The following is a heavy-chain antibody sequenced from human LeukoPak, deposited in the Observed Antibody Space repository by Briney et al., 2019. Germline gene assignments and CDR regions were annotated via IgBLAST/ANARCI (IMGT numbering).Heavy chain of an antibody. D-gene: IGHD4-17*01. CDR1: GCTFSSYE. CDR3: ARGTRVTVVDY. CDR2: ISTSGSTI. J-gene: IGHJ4*02. Sequence: GGSLRLSCAASGCTFSSYEMNWVRQAPGKGLEWVSYISTSGSTIYYADSVKGRFTISRDNAKNSLYLQMNSLRAEDTAVYYCARGTRVTVVDYWGQGTLVTVSS. V-gene: IGHV3-48*03.